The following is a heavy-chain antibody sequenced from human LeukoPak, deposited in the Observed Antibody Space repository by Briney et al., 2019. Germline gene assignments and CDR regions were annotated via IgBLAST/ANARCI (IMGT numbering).Heavy chain of an antibody. Sequence: GASVKVSCKASGYTFTGYYMHWVRQAPGQGLEWMGWINPNSGGTNYAQKLQGRVTMTRDTSISTAYMELSRLRSDDTAVYYCARDSIAAAGTDYYYYYMDVWGKGTTVTVSS. CDR2: INPNSGGT. CDR1: GYTFTGYY. V-gene: IGHV1-2*02. CDR3: ARDSIAAAGTDYYYYYMDV. D-gene: IGHD6-13*01. J-gene: IGHJ6*03.